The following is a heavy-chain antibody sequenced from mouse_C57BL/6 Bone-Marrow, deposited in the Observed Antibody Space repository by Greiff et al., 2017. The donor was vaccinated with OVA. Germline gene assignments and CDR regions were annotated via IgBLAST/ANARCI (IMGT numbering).Heavy chain of an antibody. D-gene: IGHD1-1*01. J-gene: IGHJ2*01. Sequence: VKLMESGAELARPGASVKLSCKASGYTFTSYGISWVKQRTGQGLEWIGEIYPRSGNTYYNEKFKGKATLTADKSSSTAYMELRSLTSEDSAVYFCASTTVRVYWGQGTTLTVSS. V-gene: IGHV1-81*01. CDR2: IYPRSGNT. CDR1: GYTFTSYG. CDR3: ASTTVRVY.